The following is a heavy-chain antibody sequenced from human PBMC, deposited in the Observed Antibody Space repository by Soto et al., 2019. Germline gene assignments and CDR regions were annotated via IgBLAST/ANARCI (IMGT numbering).Heavy chain of an antibody. CDR2: IIPIFGTA. CDR1: GGTFSSYA. Sequence: ASVKVSCKASGGTFSSYAISWVRQAPGQGLEWIGGIIPIFGTANYAQKFQGRVTITADKSTSTAYMELSSLRSEDTAVYYCARDGWGYSYGYRAAFDIWGQGTMVTVSS. V-gene: IGHV1-69*06. D-gene: IGHD5-18*01. J-gene: IGHJ3*02. CDR3: ARDGWGYSYGYRAAFDI.